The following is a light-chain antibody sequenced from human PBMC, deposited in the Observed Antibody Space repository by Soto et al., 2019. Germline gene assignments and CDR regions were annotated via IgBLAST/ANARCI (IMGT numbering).Light chain of an antibody. CDR2: GSS. CDR3: HQYGSSPPYT. J-gene: IGKJ2*01. V-gene: IGKV3-20*01. CDR1: QSVSNNY. Sequence: EVVLTQSPGTLSLSPGERATLSCRASQSVSNNYFAWYQQKPGQAPRLLIFGSSDRATGTPDRFSGSGSGTDFTLTIRRLEPEAYAVYYCHQYGSSPPYTFGQGTKREIK.